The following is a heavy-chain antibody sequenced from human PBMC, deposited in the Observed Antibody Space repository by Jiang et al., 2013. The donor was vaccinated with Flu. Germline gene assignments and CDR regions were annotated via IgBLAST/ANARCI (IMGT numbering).Heavy chain of an antibody. CDR3: ARASRWFMDALDF. CDR1: SGSISTYY. J-gene: IGHJ3*01. CDR2: XFYSGST. D-gene: IGHD6-13*01. V-gene: IGHV4-59*08. Sequence: LLKPSETLSLTCTVSSGSISTYYWSWIRQTPGKALESIGCXFYSGSTSYNPSLKSRVTISIDTSRNQFSLKLNSVTAADTAVYYCARASRWFMDALDFWGQGTMVTVSS.